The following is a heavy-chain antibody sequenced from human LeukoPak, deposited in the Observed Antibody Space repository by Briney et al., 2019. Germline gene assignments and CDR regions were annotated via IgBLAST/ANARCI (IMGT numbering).Heavy chain of an antibody. CDR2: INWNGGST. V-gene: IGHV3-20*04. CDR3: ARARWIQLWLSGFDY. Sequence: GGSLRLSCAASGFTFDVYGMSWVRQAPGKGLEWVSGINWNGGSTGYADSVKGRFTISRDNAKNSLYLQMNSLRAEDTALYYCARARWIQLWLSGFDYWGQGTLVTVSS. CDR1: GFTFDVYG. D-gene: IGHD5-18*01. J-gene: IGHJ4*02.